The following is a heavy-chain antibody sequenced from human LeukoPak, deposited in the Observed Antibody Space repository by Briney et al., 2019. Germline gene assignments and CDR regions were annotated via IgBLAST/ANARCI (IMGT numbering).Heavy chain of an antibody. CDR2: IYPGDSDT. Sequence: GESLKISCKGSGYSFTSYWIGWVRQMPGKGLEWMGIIYPGDSDTRYSPSFQGQVTISADKSISTAYLQWSSLKASDTAVYYCARRSGYSYGLNWFDPWGQGTLVTVSS. V-gene: IGHV5-51*01. CDR1: GYSFTSYW. J-gene: IGHJ5*02. CDR3: ARRSGYSYGLNWFDP. D-gene: IGHD5-18*01.